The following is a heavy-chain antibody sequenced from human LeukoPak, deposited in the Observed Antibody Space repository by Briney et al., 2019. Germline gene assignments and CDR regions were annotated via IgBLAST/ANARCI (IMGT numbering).Heavy chain of an antibody. CDR2: ISHSGSS. CDR1: GGSISSSSHY. J-gene: IGHJ4*02. CDR3: ARVISLVVIDY. D-gene: IGHD3-22*01. V-gene: IGHV4-39*07. Sequence: ASETLSLTCTVSGGSISSSSHYWAWIRQPPGKGLEWIGEISHSGSSNFNPSLKSRVTISVDTSKNQFSLKLSSVTAADTAVYYCARVISLVVIDYWGQGTLVTVSS.